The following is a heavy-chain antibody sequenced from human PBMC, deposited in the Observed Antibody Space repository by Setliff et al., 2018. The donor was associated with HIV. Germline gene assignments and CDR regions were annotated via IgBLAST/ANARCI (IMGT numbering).Heavy chain of an antibody. CDR3: TRANWGSTPYFDY. Sequence: GSLRLSCTASGFTFGDYAMSWVRQAPGKGLEWVGFIRSRSFGGATEYAASVKGRCTISGDDSKSFVYWQMNSLNTEDTAVYYCTRANWGSTPYFDYWGQGTMVTVSS. CDR2: IRSRSFGGAT. J-gene: IGHJ4*02. V-gene: IGHV3-49*04. D-gene: IGHD7-27*01. CDR1: GFTFGDYA.